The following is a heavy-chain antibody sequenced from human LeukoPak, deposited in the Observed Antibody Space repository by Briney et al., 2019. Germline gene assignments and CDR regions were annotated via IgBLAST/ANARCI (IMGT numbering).Heavy chain of an antibody. Sequence: SGPTLVNPTQTLTLTCTFSGFSLSTSGVGVGWIRQPPGKALEWLALIYWDDDQRYSPSLKSRLTITKDTSKNRVVLTMTNMDPVDTDTYYCAHGLHSYGYAKTGYFDYWGQGTLVTVSS. CDR1: GFSLSTSGVG. V-gene: IGHV2-5*02. CDR2: IYWDDDQ. CDR3: AHGLHSYGYAKTGYFDY. J-gene: IGHJ4*02. D-gene: IGHD5-18*01.